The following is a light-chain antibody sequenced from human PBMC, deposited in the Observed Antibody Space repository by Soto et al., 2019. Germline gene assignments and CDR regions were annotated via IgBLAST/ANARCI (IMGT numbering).Light chain of an antibody. CDR2: GAS. CDR3: QQYNNWPRT. V-gene: IGKV3-15*01. Sequence: EVVMTQSPDTLSVSPGQRATLSCRASQSVNSNLAWYHQKLGQPPRLLIYGASTRATDIPPRFSGSGSGTDFTLTINRLQSEDFAIYYCQQYNNWPRTFGQGTKVEIK. J-gene: IGKJ1*01. CDR1: QSVNSN.